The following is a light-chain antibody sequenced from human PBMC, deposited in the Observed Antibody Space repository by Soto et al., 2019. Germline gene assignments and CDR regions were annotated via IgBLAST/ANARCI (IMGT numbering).Light chain of an antibody. J-gene: IGLJ1*01. CDR3: SSYTSISTYV. CDR2: DVT. V-gene: IGLV2-14*01. CDR1: SSDVGGYNF. Sequence: QSALTQPASVSGSPGQSITISCTGTSSDVGGYNFVSWYQQHPDKAPKLMIYDVTNRPSGVPNRFSGSKSGNTASLTISGLQAEDEADYYCSSYTSISTYVFGTGTKSPS.